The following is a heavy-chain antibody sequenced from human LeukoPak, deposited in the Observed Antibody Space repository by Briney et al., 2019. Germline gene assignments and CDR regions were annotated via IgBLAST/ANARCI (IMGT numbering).Heavy chain of an antibody. CDR1: GYNFSSYS. V-gene: IGHV3-21*01. D-gene: IGHD6-19*01. J-gene: IGHJ4*02. Sequence: PGGSLGVSRAASGYNFSSYSMNWVRQNPRKGVGWVSSISCSSSYIYYADSVKGRFTISRDNAKNSLYLQMNGVTAEDTAVYYCTRAGGSGGVWGQGTLVTVSS. CDR3: TRAGGSGGV. CDR2: ISCSSSYI.